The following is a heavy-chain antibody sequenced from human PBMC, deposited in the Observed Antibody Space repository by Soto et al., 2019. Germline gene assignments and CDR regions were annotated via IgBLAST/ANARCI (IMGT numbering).Heavy chain of an antibody. V-gene: IGHV1-69*13. Sequence: SVKVSCKASGGTFSSYAISWVRQASGQGLEWMGGIIPIFGTANYAQKFQGRVTITADESTSTAYMELSSLRAEDTAVYYCAKMGILTGYYPYYYGMDVWGQGTTVTVSS. CDR1: GGTFSSYA. CDR2: IIPIFGTA. J-gene: IGHJ6*02. D-gene: IGHD3-9*01. CDR3: AKMGILTGYYPYYYGMDV.